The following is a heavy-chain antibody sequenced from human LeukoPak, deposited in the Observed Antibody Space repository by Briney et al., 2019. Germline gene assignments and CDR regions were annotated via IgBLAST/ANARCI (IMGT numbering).Heavy chain of an antibody. CDR3: AHLSKYCTSGVCYYFDY. D-gene: IGHD2-8*01. CDR2: IYWDNDK. Sequence: ESGPTLVNPTQTLTLTCTFSGFSLSTSGVGVGWIRQPPGKALEWLAPIYWDNDKRYSPSLKSRVTITKDTSKNQVVLRMTNMDPVDTATYYCAHLSKYCTSGVCYYFDYWGQGTLVTVSS. J-gene: IGHJ4*02. CDR1: GFSLSTSGVG. V-gene: IGHV2-5*02.